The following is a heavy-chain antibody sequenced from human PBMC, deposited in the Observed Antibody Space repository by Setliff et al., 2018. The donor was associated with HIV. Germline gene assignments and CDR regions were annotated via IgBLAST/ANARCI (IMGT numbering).Heavy chain of an antibody. D-gene: IGHD4-17*01. J-gene: IGHJ1*01. Sequence: GESLKISCKGSGYSFTSYWIGWVRQMPGKGLEWMVIIYPGDSDTKYSPSFQGQVTISVDKSIRAAYLKWSSLKASDTAMYYCVRRTRAETSENFQHWGQGTLVTVSS. CDR2: IYPGDSDT. CDR1: GYSFTSYW. CDR3: VRRTRAETSENFQH. V-gene: IGHV5-51*01.